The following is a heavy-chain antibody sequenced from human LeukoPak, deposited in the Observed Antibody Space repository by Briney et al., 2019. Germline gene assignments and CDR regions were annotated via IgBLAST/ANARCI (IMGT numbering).Heavy chain of an antibody. CDR3: ATMTSYYYGSGSPNWFDP. J-gene: IGHJ5*02. Sequence: GGSLRLSCAASGFTFSSYAMSWVRQAPGKGLEWVSAISGSGGSTYYADSVKGRFTISRDNSKNTLYLQMNSLRAEDTAVYYCATMTSYYYGSGSPNWFDPWGQGTLVTVSS. CDR1: GFTFSSYA. D-gene: IGHD3-10*01. V-gene: IGHV3-23*01. CDR2: ISGSGGST.